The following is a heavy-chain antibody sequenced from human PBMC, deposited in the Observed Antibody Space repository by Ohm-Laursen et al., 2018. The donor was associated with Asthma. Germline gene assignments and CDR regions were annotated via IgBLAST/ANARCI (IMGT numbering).Heavy chain of an antibody. CDR1: GFTFSSYA. CDR2: ISGSGGST. Sequence: SLRLSCSASGFTFSSYAMSWVRQAPGKGLEWVSAISGSGGSTYYADSVKGRFTISRDNSKNTLYLQMNSLRAEDTAVYYCAKDFYDSSPHPKNFGFWGQGTLVTVSS. D-gene: IGHD2/OR15-2a*01. V-gene: IGHV3-23*01. CDR3: AKDFYDSSPHPKNFGF. J-gene: IGHJ4*02.